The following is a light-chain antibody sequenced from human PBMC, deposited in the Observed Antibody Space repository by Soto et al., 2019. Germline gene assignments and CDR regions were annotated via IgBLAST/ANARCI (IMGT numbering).Light chain of an antibody. CDR1: QSLLHSNGYNY. Sequence: DIVMTQSPLPLPVTPGEPASISCRSSQSLLHSNGYNYLDWYLQKPGQSPQLLIYLGSNRASGVPDRVSGSGSGKDFTLKISRVEADDVGVYYCMQSLQTPTFGGGTKVEIK. V-gene: IGKV2-28*01. J-gene: IGKJ4*01. CDR3: MQSLQTPT. CDR2: LGS.